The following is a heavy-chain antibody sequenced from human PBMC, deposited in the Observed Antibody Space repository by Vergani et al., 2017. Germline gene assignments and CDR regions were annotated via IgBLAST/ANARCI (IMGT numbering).Heavy chain of an antibody. CDR1: GFTFSSYG. V-gene: IGHV3-33*01. J-gene: IGHJ4*02. Sequence: QVQLVESGGGVVQPGRSLRLSCAASGFTFSSYGMHWVRQAPGKGLEWVAVIWYDGSNKYYADSVKGRFTISRDNSKNTLYLPMNSLRAEDTAVYYCARGPKGYSSSWYFDYWGQGTLVTVSS. D-gene: IGHD6-13*01. CDR2: IWYDGSNK. CDR3: ARGPKGYSSSWYFDY.